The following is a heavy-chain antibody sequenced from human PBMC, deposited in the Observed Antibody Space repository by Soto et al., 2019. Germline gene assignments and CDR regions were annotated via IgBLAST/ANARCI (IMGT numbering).Heavy chain of an antibody. CDR1: GFTFGDYA. V-gene: IGHV3-49*03. CDR2: IRSKVHGGTT. Sequence: GGSLRLSCATSGFTFGDYAMSWFRQAPGKGLERVSFIRSKVHGGTTEYDTSVKGRFTISRDDSKSIAYLQMNSLKTEDTAVYYCTRDLYCSDNTCYSGSEIWGPGTMVTVSS. J-gene: IGHJ3*02. D-gene: IGHD2-15*01. CDR3: TRDLYCSDNTCYSGSEI.